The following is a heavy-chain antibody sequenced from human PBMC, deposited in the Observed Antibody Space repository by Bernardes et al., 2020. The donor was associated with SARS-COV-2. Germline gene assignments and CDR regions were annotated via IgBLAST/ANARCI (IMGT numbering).Heavy chain of an antibody. CDR1: GGSVSSDSSY. J-gene: IGHJ4*02. CDR3: ARTPVKFCGGGSCYPKYYFDY. D-gene: IGHD2-15*01. Sequence: SETLSLTCTVSGGSVSSDSSYWSWLRQPPGKGLEWIGYIYYSGSTNYNPSLKRRVTMSVDTSKNQFSLKLSSVTAADTAVYYCARTPVKFCGGGSCYPKYYFDYWGQGTQVTVSS. CDR2: IYYSGST. V-gene: IGHV4-61*01.